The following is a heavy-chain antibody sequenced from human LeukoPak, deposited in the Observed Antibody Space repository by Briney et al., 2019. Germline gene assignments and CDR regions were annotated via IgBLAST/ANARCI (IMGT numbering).Heavy chain of an antibody. CDR3: AREGPRGNSRFDY. D-gene: IGHD2/OR15-2a*01. CDR1: GFTFSSYG. J-gene: IGHJ4*02. V-gene: IGHV3-33*01. CDR2: IWYDGSNK. Sequence: GGSLRLSCAASGFTFSSYGMHWVRQAPGKGLEWVALIWYDGSNKYYADSVKGRLTISRDNSKNTLYLQMNSLRAEDTAVYYCAREGPRGNSRFDYWGQGTLVTVSS.